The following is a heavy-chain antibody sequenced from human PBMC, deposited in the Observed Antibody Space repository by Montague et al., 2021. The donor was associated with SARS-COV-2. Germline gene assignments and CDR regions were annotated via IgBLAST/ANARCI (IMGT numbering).Heavy chain of an antibody. CDR2: IYHGGST. Sequence: SETLSLTCAVPGGSFSTYSWSWIRQPPGKGLEWIGYIYHGGSTNYNPSLKSRVTISADTSKNQFSLKLSSVTAADTAVYYCARGFDLWGRGTLVTVSS. CDR3: ARGFDL. V-gene: IGHV4-59*01. CDR1: GGSFSTYS. J-gene: IGHJ2*01.